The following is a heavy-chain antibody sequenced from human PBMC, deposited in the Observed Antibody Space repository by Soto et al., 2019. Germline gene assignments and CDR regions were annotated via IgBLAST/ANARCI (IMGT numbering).Heavy chain of an antibody. D-gene: IGHD2-2*01. CDR2: INHSGST. CDR3: AREIPRPLDNIVVVPAASSYYMDV. J-gene: IGHJ6*03. V-gene: IGHV4-34*01. CDR1: GGSFSGYY. Sequence: QVQLQQWGAGLLKPSETLSLTCAVYGGSFSGYYWSWIRQPPGKGLEWIGEINHSGSTNYNPSLKSRVTISVDTSKNQFSLKLSSVTAADTAVYYCAREIPRPLDNIVVVPAASSYYMDVWGKGTTVTVSS.